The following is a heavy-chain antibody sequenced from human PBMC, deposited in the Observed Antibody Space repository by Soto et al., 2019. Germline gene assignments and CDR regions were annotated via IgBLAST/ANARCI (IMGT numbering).Heavy chain of an antibody. D-gene: IGHD2-15*01. CDR3: ARTRSRTVVTKRGQWYFDL. Sequence: QVQLVQSGAEVKKPGSSVKVSCKASGGTFSSYAISWVRQAPGQGLEWMGGIIPIFGTANYAKKYQGRVTITADEATSTAYMELSSVRSEDTAVYYCARTRSRTVVTKRGQWYFDLWGRGTLVTVSS. CDR1: GGTFSSYA. CDR2: IIPIFGTA. J-gene: IGHJ2*01. V-gene: IGHV1-69*12.